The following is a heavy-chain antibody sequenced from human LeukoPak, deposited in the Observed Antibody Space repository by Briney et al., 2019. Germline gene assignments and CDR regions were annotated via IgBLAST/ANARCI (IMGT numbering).Heavy chain of an antibody. V-gene: IGHV3-48*02. D-gene: IGHD5-24*01. CDR2: INSDSSTI. CDR3: ARDERYAFDS. J-gene: IGHJ4*02. Sequence: GGSLRLSCAASGFSFSSYSMNWVRQAPGKGLEWVSYINSDSSTICYADSVKGRFTISRDNAKNPVYLQMNSLRDEDTAVYYCARDERYAFDSWGQGTLVTVSS. CDR1: GFSFSSYS.